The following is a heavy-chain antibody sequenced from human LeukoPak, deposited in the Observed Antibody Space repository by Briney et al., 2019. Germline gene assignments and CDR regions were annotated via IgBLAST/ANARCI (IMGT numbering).Heavy chain of an antibody. D-gene: IGHD6-6*01. CDR1: GFTVSNNY. CDR3: ARDPPAVAANTYG. Sequence: PGESLKISCAASGFTVSNNYMRWVRQAPGKGLEWVSLIYSGGATFYADAVKGRFTISRDGSKNTLYLQMNSLRAENTAVYYCARDPPAVAANTYGWGQGTLVTVSS. CDR2: IYSGGAT. J-gene: IGHJ4*02. V-gene: IGHV3-66*01.